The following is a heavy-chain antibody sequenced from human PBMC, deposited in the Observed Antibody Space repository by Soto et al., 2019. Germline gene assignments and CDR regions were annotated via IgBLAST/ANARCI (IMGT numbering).Heavy chain of an antibody. CDR1: GGTFSSYA. CDR2: IIPIFGTA. Sequence: QVQLVQSGAEVKKPGSSVKVSCKASGGTFSSYAISWVRQAPGQGLEWMGGIIPIFGTANYAQKFQGRVTLTADEPTSTADMELSSLRAEDTAVYYCVRDGHAYGNYHSDWYFDLWGRGPLVTVSS. V-gene: IGHV1-69*12. CDR3: VRDGHAYGNYHSDWYFDL. J-gene: IGHJ2*01. D-gene: IGHD4-17*01.